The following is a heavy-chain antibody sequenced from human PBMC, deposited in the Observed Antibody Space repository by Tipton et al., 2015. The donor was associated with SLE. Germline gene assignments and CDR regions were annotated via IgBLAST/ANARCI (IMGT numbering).Heavy chain of an antibody. V-gene: IGHV3-9*01. CDR1: GFTFDDYA. Sequence: SLRLSCAASGFTFDDYAMHWVRQAPGKGLEWVSGISWNSGSIGYADSVKGRFTISRDNAKNSLYLQMNSLRAEDTAVYYCARGGDSSGRYYFDYWGQGTLVTVSS. CDR2: ISWNSGSI. J-gene: IGHJ4*02. D-gene: IGHD6-19*01. CDR3: ARGGDSSGRYYFDY.